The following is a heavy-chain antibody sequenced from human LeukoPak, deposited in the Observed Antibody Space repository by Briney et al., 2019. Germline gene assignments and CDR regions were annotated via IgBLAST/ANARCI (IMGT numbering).Heavy chain of an antibody. D-gene: IGHD3-10*02. V-gene: IGHV3-7*03. J-gene: IGHJ4*02. CDR2: MKGDGSEE. CDR1: GFTFSYYW. Sequence: GGSLRLSCTASGFTFSYYWMSWLRQAPGQGLEWVANMKGDGSEEYYVDSVKGRFTISRDTAKNSLHLQMNSLRAEDTAVYYCARTRWTLAADVQYYFDFWGQGTLVTVSS. CDR3: ARTRWTLAADVQYYFDF.